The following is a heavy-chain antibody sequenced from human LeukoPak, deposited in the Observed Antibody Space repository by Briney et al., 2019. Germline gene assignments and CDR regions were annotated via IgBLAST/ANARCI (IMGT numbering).Heavy chain of an antibody. CDR1: GFTFSSYA. CDR2: ISGSGGST. J-gene: IGHJ4*02. V-gene: IGHV3-23*01. D-gene: IGHD5-18*01. Sequence: QSGGSLRLSCAASGFTFSSYAMSWVRQAPGKGLEWVSTISGSGGSTYYADSVKGRFTISRDNSKNTLYLQMNSLRAEDTAVYYCAKAGQLWLLGYFDYWGQGTLVTVSS. CDR3: AKAGQLWLLGYFDY.